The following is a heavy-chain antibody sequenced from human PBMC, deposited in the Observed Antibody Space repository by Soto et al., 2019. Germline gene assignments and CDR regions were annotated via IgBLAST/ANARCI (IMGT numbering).Heavy chain of an antibody. CDR2: IYPGDSDT. CDR1: GYSFSSYL. V-gene: IGHV5-51*01. J-gene: IGHJ4*02. D-gene: IGHD2-15*01. Sequence: GESLKISCKGSGYSFSSYLICWVRQMPGQGPEWMGIIYPGDSDTRYSPSFQGQVTISADKSISTAYLQWSSLKASDTAMYYCARYCSGGSCYSPYYQFDYCGQGTLLTVYS. CDR3: ARYCSGGSCYSPYYQFDY.